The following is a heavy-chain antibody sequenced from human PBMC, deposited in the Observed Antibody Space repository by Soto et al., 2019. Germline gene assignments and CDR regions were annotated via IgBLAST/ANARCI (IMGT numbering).Heavy chain of an antibody. J-gene: IGHJ4*02. Sequence: SETLSLTCDVSGDSIGSNVWWSWVRQPPGKGLEWIGEVYHNGLTDYNPSLRGRATMSADMSKNQFSLRVTSVTDADRAIYYCARDAALPGEAHRFDHWGQGALVTVSS. CDR2: VYHNGLT. CDR3: ARDAALPGEAHRFDH. V-gene: IGHV4-4*02. D-gene: IGHD2-15*01. CDR1: GDSIGSNVW.